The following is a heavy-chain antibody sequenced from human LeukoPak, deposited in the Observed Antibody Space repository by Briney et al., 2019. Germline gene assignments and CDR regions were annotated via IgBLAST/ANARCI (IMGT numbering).Heavy chain of an antibody. J-gene: IGHJ4*02. D-gene: IGHD6-19*01. Sequence: SGPTLVNPTQTLTLTCTLSGFSLSTTGMCVTWFRQPPGKALEWLARIDWDDDKYYSTSLKTRLTISKDTSKGQVVLTLTNMDPVDTATYYCTRISPWPKRTAVARDFWGQGTLVTVSS. CDR2: IDWDDDK. V-gene: IGHV2-70*11. CDR1: GFSLSTTGMC. CDR3: TRISPWPKRTAVARDF.